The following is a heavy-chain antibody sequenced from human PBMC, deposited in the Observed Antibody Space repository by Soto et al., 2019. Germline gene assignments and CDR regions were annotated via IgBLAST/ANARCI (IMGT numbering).Heavy chain of an antibody. CDR1: GGTSSSYA. CDR3: ARGIGISVNAMDV. V-gene: IGHV1-69*01. J-gene: IGHJ6*02. Sequence: QVQLVQSGAEVKKPGSSVKVSCKASGGTSSSYAINWVRQAPGQGLEWMGGIIPIFGTANYAQKLQGRVTIIADESTSTSYIDLGSLRSEDTAVYYCARGIGISVNAMDVWGQGTTVTVSS. CDR2: IIPIFGTA. D-gene: IGHD3-3*02.